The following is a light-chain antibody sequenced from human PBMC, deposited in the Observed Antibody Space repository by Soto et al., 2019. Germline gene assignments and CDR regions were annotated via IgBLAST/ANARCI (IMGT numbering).Light chain of an antibody. CDR3: RQYDSHPYT. Sequence: DIQMTQSPSSLSASVGDRVTITCRASQSINHWLAWYQQKPGKAPKFLIYDASTLRNGVPSRFSGRGSGTEFTLTISSLQPDDFATYYCRQYDSHPYTFGQGTK. J-gene: IGKJ2*01. CDR2: DAS. CDR1: QSINHW. V-gene: IGKV1-5*01.